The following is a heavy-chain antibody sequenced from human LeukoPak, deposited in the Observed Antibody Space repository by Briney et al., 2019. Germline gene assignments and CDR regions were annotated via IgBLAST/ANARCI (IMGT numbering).Heavy chain of an antibody. Sequence: GGSLRLSCAASGFTFSSYGMHWVRQAPGKGLEWEAVIWYDGSNKYYADSVKGRFTISRDNSKNTLYLQMNSLRAEDTAVYYCARGLLSSIVGAIDYWGQGTLVTVSS. V-gene: IGHV3-33*01. J-gene: IGHJ4*02. CDR2: IWYDGSNK. D-gene: IGHD1-26*01. CDR1: GFTFSSYG. CDR3: ARGLLSSIVGAIDY.